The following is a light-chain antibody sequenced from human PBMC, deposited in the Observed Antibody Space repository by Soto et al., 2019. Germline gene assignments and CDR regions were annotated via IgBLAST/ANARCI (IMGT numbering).Light chain of an antibody. J-gene: IGLJ3*02. V-gene: IGLV2-14*01. Sequence: HSALTKPASVSGSPGPSITISCTGTSSAGGGYNYVSWYPQHPGKAPKLMIYDVSSRPSRVTNRVSGSKSGNTASLTISGLQAEDESDYYCSSYTSSSTWVFGGGTKLTVL. CDR2: DVS. CDR3: SSYTSSSTWV. CDR1: SSAGGGYNY.